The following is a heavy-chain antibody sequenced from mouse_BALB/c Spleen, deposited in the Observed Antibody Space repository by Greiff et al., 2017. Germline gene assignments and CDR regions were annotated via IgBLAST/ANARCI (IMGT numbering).Heavy chain of an antibody. J-gene: IGHJ3*01. CDR3: AREECGNYVARFAY. Sequence: VQLQESGPGLVAPSQSLSITCTVSGFSLTSYGVHWVRQPPGKGLEWLGVIWAGGSTNYNSALMSRLSISKDNSKIQVFLKMSSLQTDDTAMYYCAREECGNYVARFAYWGQGALVTVSA. D-gene: IGHD2-10*02. CDR1: GFSLTSYG. V-gene: IGHV2-9*02. CDR2: IWAGGST.